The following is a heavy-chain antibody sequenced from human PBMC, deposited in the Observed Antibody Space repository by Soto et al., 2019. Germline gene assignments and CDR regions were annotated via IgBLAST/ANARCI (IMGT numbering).Heavy chain of an antibody. D-gene: IGHD5-18*01. Sequence: SETLSLTCTVSGGSISRYYWSWIRQPPGKGLEWIGYIYYDGTTSYSPSLKSRVTISVDTSNNQFSLRLSSVTAADTAVYYCARSGYSHGFGYYYDYWGQGTLVTVSS. J-gene: IGHJ4*02. CDR3: ARSGYSHGFGYYYDY. V-gene: IGHV4-59*01. CDR2: IYYDGTT. CDR1: GGSISRYY.